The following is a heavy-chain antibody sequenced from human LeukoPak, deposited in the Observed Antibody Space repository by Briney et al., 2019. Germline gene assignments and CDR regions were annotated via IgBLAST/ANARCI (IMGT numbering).Heavy chain of an antibody. Sequence: QPGGSLRLSCAASGFTFSDYGMHGVRQVPGKGLEGVAFIRFDGSKRYHADSVKGRFTISRDNFKNTLYLQMSSLSAEDTAVYYCAKDSVEYSGYDCLDYWGQGTLVTVSS. D-gene: IGHD5-12*01. CDR3: AKDSVEYSGYDCLDY. CDR1: GFTFSDYG. CDR2: IRFDGSKR. J-gene: IGHJ4*02. V-gene: IGHV3-30*02.